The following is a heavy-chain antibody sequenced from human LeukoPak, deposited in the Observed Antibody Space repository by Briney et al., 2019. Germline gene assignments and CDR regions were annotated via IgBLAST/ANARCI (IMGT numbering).Heavy chain of an antibody. CDR1: GYTFTSYY. CDR2: INPSGGST. D-gene: IGHD1-26*01. Sequence: ASVKVSCKASGYTFTSYYMHWVGQAPGQGLEWMGIINPSGGSTSYAQKFQGRVTTTRDTSTSTVYMELSSLRSEDTAVYYCARDFSGSYEGYWGQGTLVTVSS. CDR3: ARDFSGSYEGY. V-gene: IGHV1-46*01. J-gene: IGHJ4*02.